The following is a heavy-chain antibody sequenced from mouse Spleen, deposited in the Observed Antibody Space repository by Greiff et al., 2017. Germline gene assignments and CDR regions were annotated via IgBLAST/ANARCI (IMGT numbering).Heavy chain of an antibody. V-gene: IGHV10-1*01. CDR3: VRHLYGLAY. D-gene: IGHD1-1*01. J-gene: IGHJ3*01. CDR1: GFSFNTYA. Sequence: EVKLVESGGGLVQPKGSLKLSCAASGFSFNTYAMNWVRQAPGKGLEWVARIRSKSNNYATYYADSVKDRFTISRDDSESMLYLQMNNLKTEDTAMYYCVRHLYGLAYWGQGTLVTVSA. CDR2: IRSKSNNYAT.